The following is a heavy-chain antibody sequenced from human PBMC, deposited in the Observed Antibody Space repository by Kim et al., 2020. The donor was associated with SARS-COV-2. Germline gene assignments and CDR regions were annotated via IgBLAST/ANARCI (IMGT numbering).Heavy chain of an antibody. V-gene: IGHV4-39*01. J-gene: IGHJ4*02. Sequence: SETLSLTCTVSGGSISSSSYYWGWIRQPPGKGLEWIGSIYYSGSTYYNPPLKSRVTISVDTSKNQFSLKLSSVTAADTAVYYCARQDDILTGYQIGYFDYWGQGTLVTVSS. CDR2: IYYSGST. CDR3: ARQDDILTGYQIGYFDY. D-gene: IGHD3-9*01. CDR1: GGSISSSSYY.